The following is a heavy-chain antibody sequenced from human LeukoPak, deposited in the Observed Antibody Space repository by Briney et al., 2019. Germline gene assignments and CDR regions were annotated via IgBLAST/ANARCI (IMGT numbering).Heavy chain of an antibody. V-gene: IGHV1-2*02. CDR2: INRNSGGT. D-gene: IGHD3-10*01. J-gene: IGHJ3*02. CDR3: ASRGGGTDAFDI. Sequence: ASVKVSCKASGYTFTGYDMHWVRQAPGQGLEWMGWINRNSGGTNCAQKFQGRVTMTRDTSISTAYMELSKLRSDDTAVYYCASRGGGTDAFDIWGQGTMVTVSS. CDR1: GYTFTGYD.